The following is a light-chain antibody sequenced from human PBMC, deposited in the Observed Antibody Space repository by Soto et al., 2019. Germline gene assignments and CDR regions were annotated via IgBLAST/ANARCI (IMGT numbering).Light chain of an antibody. CDR1: SSDVGGYNY. CDR3: SSYAGSNIHYV. V-gene: IGLV2-8*01. CDR2: EVS. J-gene: IGLJ1*01. Sequence: QSVLTQPPSASGSPGQSVTISCPGTSSDVGGYNYVSWYQQHPGKAPKLMIYEVSKRPSGVPDRFSGSKSGNTASLTVSGLQAEDEADYYCSSYAGSNIHYVFGTGTKVTVL.